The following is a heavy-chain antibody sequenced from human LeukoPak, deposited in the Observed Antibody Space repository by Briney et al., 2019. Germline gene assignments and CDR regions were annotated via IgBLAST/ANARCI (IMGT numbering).Heavy chain of an antibody. CDR2: IYYTGST. CDR1: GGSISSGGYY. D-gene: IGHD6-19*01. Sequence: SETLSLTCTVSGGSISSGGYYWSWIRQHPGKGLEWIGYIYYTGSTYYNPSLMSRVTISVDTSKNQFSLKLSSVTAADTAVYYCARWSHWSAVAGRNFDYWGQGTLVTVSS. CDR3: ARWSHWSAVAGRNFDY. J-gene: IGHJ4*02. V-gene: IGHV4-31*03.